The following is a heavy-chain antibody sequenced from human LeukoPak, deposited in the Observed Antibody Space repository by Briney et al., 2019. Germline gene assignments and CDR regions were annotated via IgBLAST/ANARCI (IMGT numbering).Heavy chain of an antibody. CDR1: GFTFSNYA. V-gene: IGHV3-64*01. CDR2: ITDNGAIT. CDR3: AKDQVLYSSSSSYFDY. Sequence: GGSLRLSCAASGFTFSNYAMHWVRQAPGKGLEYVSAITDNGAITFYANSVKGRFTISRDNSKSTVSLQMGSLRVEDTAVYYCAKDQVLYSSSSSYFDYWGQGTLVTVSS. J-gene: IGHJ4*02. D-gene: IGHD6-6*01.